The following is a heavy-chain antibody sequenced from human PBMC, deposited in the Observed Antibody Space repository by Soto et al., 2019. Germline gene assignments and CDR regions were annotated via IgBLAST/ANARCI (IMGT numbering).Heavy chain of an antibody. CDR1: GFTFSSYA. Sequence: GGSLRLSCAASGFTFSSYAMSWVRQAPGKGLEWVSAISGSGGSTYYADSVKGRFTISRDNSKNTLYLQMNSLRAEDTAVYYCATGRVVVAVAEEHDAFDIWGQGTMVTVSS. CDR3: ATGRVVVAVAEEHDAFDI. J-gene: IGHJ3*02. D-gene: IGHD2-15*01. CDR2: ISGSGGST. V-gene: IGHV3-23*01.